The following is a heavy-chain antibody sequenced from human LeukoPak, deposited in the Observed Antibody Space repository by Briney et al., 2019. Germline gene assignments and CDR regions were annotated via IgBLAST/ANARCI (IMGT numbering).Heavy chain of an antibody. D-gene: IGHD2-2*01. V-gene: IGHV3-30*04. Sequence: RGSLRPSCAASGITFSSYAMHWVRQAPGKGQGWVAVISYDVSNNDYADSVKGRFTISRDNSKNTLYLQMNSLRAEDTAVYYCARVMGRYCSSTSCYVDYWGQGTLVTVSS. CDR1: GITFSSYA. J-gene: IGHJ4*02. CDR2: ISYDVSNN. CDR3: ARVMGRYCSSTSCYVDY.